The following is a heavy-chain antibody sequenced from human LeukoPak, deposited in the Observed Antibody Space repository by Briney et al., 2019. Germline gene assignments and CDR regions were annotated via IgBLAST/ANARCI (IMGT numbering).Heavy chain of an antibody. Sequence: GGSLRLSCAASGFTFSSYGMHWVRQAPGKGLEWVAVIWYDGSNKYYADSVKGRFTISKDTSKNTVFLHMDDLRAEDTALYYCAKDLKPDGVWDFDYWGQGTPVTVSS. D-gene: IGHD1-14*01. J-gene: IGHJ4*02. V-gene: IGHV3-33*06. CDR1: GFTFSSYG. CDR2: IWYDGSNK. CDR3: AKDLKPDGVWDFDY.